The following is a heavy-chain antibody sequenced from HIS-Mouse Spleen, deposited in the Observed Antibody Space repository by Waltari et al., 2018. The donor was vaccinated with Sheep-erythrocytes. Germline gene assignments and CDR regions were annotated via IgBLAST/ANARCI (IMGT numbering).Heavy chain of an antibody. CDR3: ARVASGATFDY. V-gene: IGHV3-21*01. D-gene: IGHD1-26*01. Sequence: EVQLVESGGGLVKPGGSLRLSCAASAFTFSRYSMNWARQAPGKGLEWVSSISSSSSYIYYADSVKGRFTISRDNAKNSLYLQMNSLRAEDTAVYYCARVASGATFDYWGQGTLVTVSS. CDR2: ISSSSSYI. J-gene: IGHJ4*02. CDR1: AFTFSRYS.